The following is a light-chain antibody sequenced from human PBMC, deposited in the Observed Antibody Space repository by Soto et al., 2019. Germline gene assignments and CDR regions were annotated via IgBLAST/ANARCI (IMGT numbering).Light chain of an antibody. CDR3: RSYTSSSTFVV. Sequence: QSALTQPASVSGSPGQSITISCTGTSSDVGGYNYVSWYQQHPGKAPKLMIYEVSNRPSGVSNRFSGSKSGNTASLTISGLKAEDEADYYCRSYTSSSTFVVFGGGTKLTVL. V-gene: IGLV2-14*01. CDR2: EVS. J-gene: IGLJ2*01. CDR1: SSDVGGYNY.